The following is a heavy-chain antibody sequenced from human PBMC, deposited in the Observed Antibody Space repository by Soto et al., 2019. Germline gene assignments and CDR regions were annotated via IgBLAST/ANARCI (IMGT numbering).Heavy chain of an antibody. Sequence: SETLSLTCSVSGDSISTVDYFWAWIRQPPGQALEYIGYIYKSATTYYNPSFESRVAISLDTSKSQLSLNVTSVTAADTAVYFCARGRYCLTGRCFPNWFDSWGQGTLVTVSS. CDR3: ARGRYCLTGRCFPNWFDS. D-gene: IGHD2-15*01. J-gene: IGHJ5*01. V-gene: IGHV4-30-4*01. CDR2: IYKSATT. CDR1: GDSISTVDYF.